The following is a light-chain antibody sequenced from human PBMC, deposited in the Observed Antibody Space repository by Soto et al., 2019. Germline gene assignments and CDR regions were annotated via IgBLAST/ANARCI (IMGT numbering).Light chain of an antibody. V-gene: IGKV3-15*01. CDR3: HQYNNWPT. Sequence: EIVMTQSPATLSVSPGERATLSCRASQSVSSNLAWYQQKPGQAPRLLIYGASTRATGIPARFSGSGSGTEFTLTIRSLQSEDFAVYYCHQYNNWPTFGTGTKVDIK. J-gene: IGKJ3*01. CDR2: GAS. CDR1: QSVSSN.